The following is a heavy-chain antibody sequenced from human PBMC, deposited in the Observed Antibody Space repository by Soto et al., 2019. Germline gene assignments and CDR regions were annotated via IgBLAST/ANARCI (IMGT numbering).Heavy chain of an antibody. CDR3: ASRGCSYGRIDY. Sequence: SETLSLTCTVSGGSISSSSYYWGWIRQPPGKGLEWIGSIYYSGSTYYNPSLKSRVTISVDTSKNQFSLKLSSVTAADTAVYYCASRGCSYGRIDYWGQGTLVTVSS. CDR1: GGSISSSSYY. D-gene: IGHD5-18*01. J-gene: IGHJ4*02. CDR2: IYYSGST. V-gene: IGHV4-39*01.